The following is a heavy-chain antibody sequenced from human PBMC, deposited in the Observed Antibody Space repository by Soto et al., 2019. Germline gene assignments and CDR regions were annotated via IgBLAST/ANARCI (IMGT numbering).Heavy chain of an antibody. V-gene: IGHV5-51*01. Sequence: GESLKISCKGSGYSFTSYWIGWVRQMPGKGLEWMGIIYPGDSDTRYSPSFQGQVTISADKSISTAYLQWSSLKASDTAMYYCARLGSSPPDYYYYGTDVWGQGTTVTVSS. CDR1: GYSFTSYW. D-gene: IGHD6-13*01. CDR2: IYPGDSDT. J-gene: IGHJ6*02. CDR3: ARLGSSPPDYYYYGTDV.